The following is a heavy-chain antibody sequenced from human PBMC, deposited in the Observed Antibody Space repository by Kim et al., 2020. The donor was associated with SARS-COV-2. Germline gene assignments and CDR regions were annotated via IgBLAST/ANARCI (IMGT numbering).Heavy chain of an antibody. CDR1: GGSISSGSIISGTYY. D-gene: IGHD3-3*01. CDR2: IHFSGTA. CDR3: AKVSVGDP. J-gene: IGHJ5*02. Sequence: SETLSLTCSVSGGSISSGSIISGTYYWSWLRHRPGKGLEWLAYIHFSGTAYYNPSLISRLIISVDTSKNQFFLTLSSVTAADTAVYSCAKVSVGDP. V-gene: IGHV4-31*02.